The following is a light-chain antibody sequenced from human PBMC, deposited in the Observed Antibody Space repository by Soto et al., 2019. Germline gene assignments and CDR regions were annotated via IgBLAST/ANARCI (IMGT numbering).Light chain of an antibody. CDR2: GNS. Sequence: QSVLTQPPSVSGAPGQRVTISCTGSSSNIGAGYDVHWYQQLPGTAPKLLIYGNSNRPSGVPDRFSGSKSGTSASLAITGLQAEAEADYYCPSYDSSLSGSDVVFGGGTKLTVL. J-gene: IGLJ2*01. V-gene: IGLV1-40*01. CDR3: PSYDSSLSGSDVV. CDR1: SSNIGAGYD.